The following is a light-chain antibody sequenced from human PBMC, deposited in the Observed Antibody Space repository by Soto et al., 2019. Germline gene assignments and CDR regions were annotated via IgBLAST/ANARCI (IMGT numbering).Light chain of an antibody. J-gene: IGKJ4*01. CDR2: KAS. CDR1: QSVSSW. V-gene: IGKV1-5*03. CDR3: QHHLNYPLT. Sequence: DIQMTQSPSTLSASVEDRVTITCRASQSVSSWLAWYQQKPGKAPKLLIYKASTLQSGVPSRFSGSGSGTEFTLTISSLHPDDFATYYCQHHLNYPLTFGGGTKGEIK.